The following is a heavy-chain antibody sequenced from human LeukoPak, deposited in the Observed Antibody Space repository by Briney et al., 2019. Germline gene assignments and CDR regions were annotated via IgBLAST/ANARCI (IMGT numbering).Heavy chain of an antibody. CDR1: GYSFTNYW. J-gene: IGHJ5*02. D-gene: IGHD3-16*01. CDR2: IYPHDSDT. CDR3: ARGGNWLDP. Sequence: GDSLKISCKGSGYSFTNYWIGWVRQMPGKGLEWMGSIYPHDSDTTYSPSFLGRVTISADKSITSVYLQGSSLEASDTAMYYCARGGNWLDPWGQGTLVTVSS. V-gene: IGHV5-51*01.